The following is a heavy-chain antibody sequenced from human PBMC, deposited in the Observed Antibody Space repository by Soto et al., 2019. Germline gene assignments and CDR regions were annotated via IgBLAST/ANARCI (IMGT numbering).Heavy chain of an antibody. D-gene: IGHD3-3*01. CDR3: ARAFFWSGSCMDV. CDR2: TYNRSKWYN. CDR1: GDSVSSNSAA. V-gene: IGHV6-1*01. J-gene: IGHJ6*02. Sequence: SQTLSLTCAISGDSVSSNSAAWNWIRQSPSRGLEWLGRTYNRSKWYNDYAVSVKSRITINPETSKNQFSLQLKSVTPEDTAVYYCARAFFWSGSCMDVWGQGTTVTVSS.